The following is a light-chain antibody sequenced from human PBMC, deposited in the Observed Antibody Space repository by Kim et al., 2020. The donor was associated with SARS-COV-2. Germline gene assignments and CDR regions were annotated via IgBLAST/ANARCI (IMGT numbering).Light chain of an antibody. Sequence: ISRTGTSSDGGSYNYVSWYQQHPGKAPKLLIYEISKRPSGVPARFSGSRSGNTASLTVSGIQAEDEADYYCSSYASSNNSLFGGGTQLTVL. CDR3: SSYASSNNSL. CDR1: SSDGGSYNY. V-gene: IGLV2-8*01. J-gene: IGLJ2*01. CDR2: EIS.